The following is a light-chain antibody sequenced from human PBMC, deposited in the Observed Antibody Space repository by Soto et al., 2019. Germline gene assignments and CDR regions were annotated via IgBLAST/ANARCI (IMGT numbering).Light chain of an antibody. CDR3: QQTYNTPLT. CDR1: QTISTY. CDR2: AAT. V-gene: IGKV1-39*01. Sequence: DIQMTQSPSSLSASVGDRVTITCRASQTISTYLNWYQQRPGKAPNLLIFAATGLQGGVPSRFSGSGSGTDFTLTISSLQPEDFATYHCQQTYNTPLTFGGGTKVEIK. J-gene: IGKJ4*01.